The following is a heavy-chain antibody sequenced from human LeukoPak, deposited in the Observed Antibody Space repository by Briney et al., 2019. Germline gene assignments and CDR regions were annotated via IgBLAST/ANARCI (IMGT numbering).Heavy chain of an antibody. D-gene: IGHD2-2*01. CDR3: ARAPNCSSTSCYRFFDY. CDR1: GGSFSGYY. J-gene: IGHJ4*02. Sequence: SETLSLTCAVYGGSFSGYYWSWIRQPPGKGLEWIGGINHSGSTNYNPSLKSRVTISVDTSKNQFSLKLSSVTAADTAVYYCARAPNCSSTSCYRFFDYWGQGTLVTVSS. V-gene: IGHV4-34*01. CDR2: INHSGST.